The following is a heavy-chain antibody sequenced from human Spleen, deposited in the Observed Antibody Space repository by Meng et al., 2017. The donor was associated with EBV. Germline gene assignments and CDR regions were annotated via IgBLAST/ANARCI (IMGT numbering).Heavy chain of an antibody. CDR2: MYQSGST. CDR3: ATIIVPATTMNY. D-gene: IGHD1-26*01. J-gene: IGHJ4*02. CDR1: GGSITSSGYS. V-gene: IGHV4-30-2*01. Sequence: QVQVQQWGAGLLKPSQTLSLTCAVSGGSITSSGYSWTWIRQPPGKGLEWIGYMYQSGSTYYSPSLKSRATISVDRSKNHLSLKLSSVTAADTAFYYCATIIVPATTMNYWGPGTLVTVSS.